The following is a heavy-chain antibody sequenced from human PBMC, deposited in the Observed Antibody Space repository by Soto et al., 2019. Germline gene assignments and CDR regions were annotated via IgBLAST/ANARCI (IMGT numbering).Heavy chain of an antibody. CDR3: ATFPCYGDIVYYYNGMDV. J-gene: IGHJ6*02. CDR1: GYTLTELS. CDR2: FDPEDGET. D-gene: IGHD2-15*01. V-gene: IGHV1-24*01. Sequence: ASVKVSCKVSGYTLTELSMHWVRQAPGKGLEWMGGFDPEDGETIYTQKFQGRVTMTEDTSTDTAYMELSSLSSEDTAVYYFATFPCYGDIVYYYNGMDVWGQGTTVTVSS.